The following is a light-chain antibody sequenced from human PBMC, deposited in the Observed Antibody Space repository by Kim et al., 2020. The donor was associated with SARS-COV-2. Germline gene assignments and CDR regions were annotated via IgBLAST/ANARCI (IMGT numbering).Light chain of an antibody. Sequence: PGKTARITCGGNNIGSKSVHWYQQKPGQAPVLVIYYDSDRPSGIPERFSGSNSGNTATLTISGVEAGDEADYYCQVWDSSSDHRVFGGGTQLTVL. CDR1: NIGSKS. CDR2: YDS. J-gene: IGLJ3*02. V-gene: IGLV3-21*04. CDR3: QVWDSSSDHRV.